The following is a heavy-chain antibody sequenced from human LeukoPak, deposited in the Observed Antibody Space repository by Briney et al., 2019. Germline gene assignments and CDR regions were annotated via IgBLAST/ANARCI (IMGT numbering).Heavy chain of an antibody. D-gene: IGHD3-22*01. CDR3: ARVARDYYDSSLSPLYYFDY. CDR2: IYYSGST. CDR1: GGSISSGGYY. V-gene: IGHV4-31*03. J-gene: IGHJ4*02. Sequence: SETLSLTCTVSGGSISSGGYYWSWIRQHPGKGLEWIGYIYYSGSTYYNLSLKSRVTISVDTSKNQFSLKLSSVTAADTAVYYCARVARDYYDSSLSPLYYFDYWGQGTLVTVSS.